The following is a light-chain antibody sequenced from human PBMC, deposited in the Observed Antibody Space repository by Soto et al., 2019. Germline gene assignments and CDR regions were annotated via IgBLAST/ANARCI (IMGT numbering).Light chain of an antibody. Sequence: QSALTQPRSVSGSPGQSVTISCTGTTSDVGGYNYVSWYQQYPVKAPKLIISEVNKRPSGVPDRFSGSKSGNTASLTISGLQAEDEADSYAGSYSIFGGGTQLTVL. V-gene: IGLV2-11*01. CDR1: TSDVGGYNY. CDR2: EVN. J-gene: IGLJ2*01. CDR3: GSYSI.